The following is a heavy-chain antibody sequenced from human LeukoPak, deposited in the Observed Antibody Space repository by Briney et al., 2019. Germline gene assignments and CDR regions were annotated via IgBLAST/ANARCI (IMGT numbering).Heavy chain of an antibody. CDR2: ISGRSSHT. Sequence: GGSLRLSCSPSGFTFIDYDMNWIRQAPGKGLEWISAISGRSSHTYYGDSVKGRFSISRDNAKNLLYLQMNGLGAEDTAVYYCGRAFPPLRTSSAGDLWGQGTLVTVSS. V-gene: IGHV3-21*06. J-gene: IGHJ4*02. D-gene: IGHD3-16*01. CDR1: GFTFIDYD. CDR3: GRAFPPLRTSSAGDL.